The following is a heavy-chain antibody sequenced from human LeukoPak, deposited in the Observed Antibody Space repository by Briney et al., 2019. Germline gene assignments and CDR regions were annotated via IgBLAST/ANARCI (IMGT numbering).Heavy chain of an antibody. CDR3: ARGHSYGYGWFDP. J-gene: IGHJ5*02. CDR1: GGSISSYY. V-gene: IGHV4-59*01. CDR2: IYSSGST. D-gene: IGHD5-18*01. Sequence: SKTLSLTCTVSGGSISSYYWSWIRQPPGKGLEWIGYIYSSGSTNYNPSLKSRVTISVDTSNNQFSLKLSSVTAADTAVYYCARGHSYGYGWFDPWGQGTLVTVSS.